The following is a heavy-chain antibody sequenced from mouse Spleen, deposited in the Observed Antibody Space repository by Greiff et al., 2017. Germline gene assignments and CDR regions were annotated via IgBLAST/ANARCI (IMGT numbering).Heavy chain of an antibody. V-gene: IGHV1-7*01. CDR2: INPSSGYT. CDR1: GYTFTSYW. CDR3: ARGYYSNYDAMDY. D-gene: IGHD2-5*01. J-gene: IGHJ4*01. Sequence: VQLQQSGAELAKPGASVKLSCKASGYTFTSYWMHWVKQRPGQGLEWIGYINPSSGYTKYNQKFKDKATLTADKSSSTAYMQLSSLTYEDSAVYYCARGYYSNYDAMDYWGQGTSVTVSS.